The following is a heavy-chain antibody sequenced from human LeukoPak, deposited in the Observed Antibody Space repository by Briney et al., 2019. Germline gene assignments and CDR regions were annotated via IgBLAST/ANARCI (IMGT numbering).Heavy chain of an antibody. V-gene: IGHV3-64*01. CDR3: ARGRGWNYYYYDMDV. J-gene: IGHJ6*02. Sequence: GGSLRLSCAASGFTFSSYAMHWVRQAPGKGLEYVSAISSNGGSTYYANSVKGRFTISRDNSKNTLYLQMGSLRAEDMAVYYCARGRGWNYYYYDMDVWGQGTTVTVSS. D-gene: IGHD1-1*01. CDR1: GFTFSSYA. CDR2: ISSNGGST.